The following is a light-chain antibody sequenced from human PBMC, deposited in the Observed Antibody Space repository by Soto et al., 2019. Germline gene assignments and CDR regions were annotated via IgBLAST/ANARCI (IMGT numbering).Light chain of an antibody. CDR1: QSISSW. CDR3: KQSYNLWT. J-gene: IGKJ1*01. Sequence: DIQMTQSPSTLSASVGDRVTITCRASQSISSWLAWYQQKPGKAPKLLIYKASSLESGFPSRFSGSGSGTEFTLTISSLQPDYFGTYYCKQSYNLWTFGQGTKVEIK. V-gene: IGKV1-5*03. CDR2: KAS.